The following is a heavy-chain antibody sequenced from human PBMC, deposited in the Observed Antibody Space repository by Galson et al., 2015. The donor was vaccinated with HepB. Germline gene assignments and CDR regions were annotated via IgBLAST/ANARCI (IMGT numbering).Heavy chain of an antibody. Sequence: SLRLSCAASGFTFSSYSMNWVRQAPGKGLESVSSISSSTTYIYYADSLKGRFTISRDNAKNSLHLQMNSLRVEDTAVYYCARDPEFLGITMVRGALDYWGQGTLVTVSS. CDR2: ISSSTTYI. V-gene: IGHV3-21*01. D-gene: IGHD3-10*01. CDR1: GFTFSSYS. CDR3: ARDPEFLGITMVRGALDY. J-gene: IGHJ4*02.